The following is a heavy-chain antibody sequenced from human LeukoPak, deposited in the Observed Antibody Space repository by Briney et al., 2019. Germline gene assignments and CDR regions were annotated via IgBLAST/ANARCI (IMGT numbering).Heavy chain of an antibody. D-gene: IGHD1-1*01. CDR3: VRDILEGFFDS. V-gene: IGHV3-7*01. CDR1: GFTFSTHW. Sequence: GGSLRLSCAASGFTFSTHWMIWVRQAPGKGLEWVANIKQDGSEKYYVDSVKGRFIISRDNAKNSLYLQMNSLRDEDTAVYYCVRDILEGFFDSWGQGTLVTVSS. J-gene: IGHJ4*02. CDR2: IKQDGSEK.